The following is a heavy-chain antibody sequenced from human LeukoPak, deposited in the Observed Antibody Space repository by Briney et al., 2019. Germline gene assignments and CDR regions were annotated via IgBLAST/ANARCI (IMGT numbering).Heavy chain of an antibody. CDR3: ARAREGLIQPTMLDP. CDR2: LYYSGRT. J-gene: IGHJ5*02. V-gene: IGHV4-59*01. CDR1: GGPISSYY. D-gene: IGHD5-18*01. Sequence: SETLSLTCTVSGGPISSYYWSWIRQPPGKGLEWIGYLYYSGRTNYNPSLKSRVTISVDTSKNQFSLKLSSVTAADTAVYYCARAREGLIQPTMLDPWGQGTVVAVSS.